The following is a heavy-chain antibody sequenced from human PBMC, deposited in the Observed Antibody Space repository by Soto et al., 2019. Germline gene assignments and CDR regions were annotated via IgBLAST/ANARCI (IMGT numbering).Heavy chain of an antibody. J-gene: IGHJ4*02. V-gene: IGHV4-39*01. CDR1: GGSISSSSYY. D-gene: IGHD6-6*01. Sequence: KQSQTLSLTCTVSGGSISSSSYYWGWIRQPPGKGLEWIGSIYYSGSTYYNPSLKSRVTISVDTSKNQFSLKLSSVTAADTAVYYCARAPRPRIAARPRRFDYWGQGTLVTVSS. CDR3: ARAPRPRIAARPRRFDY. CDR2: IYYSGST.